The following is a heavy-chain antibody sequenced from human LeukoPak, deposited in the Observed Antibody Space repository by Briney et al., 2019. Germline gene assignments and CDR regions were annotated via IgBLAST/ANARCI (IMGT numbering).Heavy chain of an antibody. J-gene: IGHJ3*02. CDR3: ARAGGDYASSYDAFDI. CDR1: GYTFTGYY. Sequence: ASVKGSCKASGYTFTGYYMHWVRQAPGQGLEWMGWINPNSGGTNYAQKFQGRVTMTRDTSISTAYMELSRLRSDDTAVYYCARAGGDYASSYDAFDIWGQGTMVTVSS. CDR2: INPNSGGT. D-gene: IGHD4-17*01. V-gene: IGHV1-2*02.